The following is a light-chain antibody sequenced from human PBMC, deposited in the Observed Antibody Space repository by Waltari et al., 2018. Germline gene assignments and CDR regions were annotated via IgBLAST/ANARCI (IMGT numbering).Light chain of an antibody. V-gene: IGKV1D-12*01. CDR3: QQANSFPIT. CDR2: AAS. J-gene: IGKJ5*01. Sequence: DIQMTPSPSSVSASVGDRATIPCRSSQDISSWLAWYQQKPGKAPKLLIYAASTLPSGVPSRFSGSGSGTDFTLTISRLQPEDFATYFCQQANSFPITFGQGTRLEIK. CDR1: QDISSW.